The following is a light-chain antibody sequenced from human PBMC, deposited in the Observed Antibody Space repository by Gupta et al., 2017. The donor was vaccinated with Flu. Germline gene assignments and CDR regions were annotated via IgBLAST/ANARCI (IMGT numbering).Light chain of an antibody. Sequence: DVQLSQSPSFLSASVGDRVTITCRASWDIHSFLAWYQQRPGKAPRLLIYRGSTLENGVPSRFSGSGSWTEFTFPIPGLAPEDVAIYYCQQLISYSRTFGRGTKVDIK. CDR1: WDIHSF. CDR2: RGS. J-gene: IGKJ1*01. CDR3: QQLISYSRT. V-gene: IGKV1-9*01.